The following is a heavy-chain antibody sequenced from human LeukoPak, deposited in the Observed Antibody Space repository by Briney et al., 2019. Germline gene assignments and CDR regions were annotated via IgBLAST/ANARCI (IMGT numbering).Heavy chain of an antibody. CDR2: ISYDGSNK. D-gene: IGHD6-19*01. Sequence: PGGSLRLSCAASGFTFSSYAMHWVRQTPGKGLEWGAVISYDGSNKYYADSVKGRFTISRDNSKNTLYLQMNSLRAEDTAVYYCARGGIAVAAYMDVWGKGTTVTVSS. CDR1: GFTFSSYA. J-gene: IGHJ6*03. CDR3: ARGGIAVAAYMDV. V-gene: IGHV3-30-3*01.